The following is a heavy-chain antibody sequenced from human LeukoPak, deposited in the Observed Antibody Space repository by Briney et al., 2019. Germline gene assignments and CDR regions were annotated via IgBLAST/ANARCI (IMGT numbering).Heavy chain of an antibody. CDR3: AREMPDYYDSSGYRYWYFDL. V-gene: IGHV4-4*07. Sequence: SETLSLTCTVSGGSVSSYYWSWIRQPAGKGLEWIGRIYTSGSTNYNPSLKSRVTMSVDTSKNQFSLKLSSVTAADTAVYYCAREMPDYYDSSGYRYWYFDLWGRGTLVTVPS. J-gene: IGHJ2*01. CDR2: IYTSGST. D-gene: IGHD3-22*01. CDR1: GGSVSSYY.